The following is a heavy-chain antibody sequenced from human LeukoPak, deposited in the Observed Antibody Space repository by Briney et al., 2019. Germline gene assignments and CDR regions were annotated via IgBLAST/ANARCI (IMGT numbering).Heavy chain of an antibody. CDR3: ARAQRYYYDSSGYYPDY. Sequence: GGSLRLSCAASGFTVSSNYMSWVRQAPGKGLEWVSVIYSGGSTYYADSVKGRFTISRDNSKNALYLQMNSLRAEDTAVYYCARAQRYYYDSSGYYPDYGRQGTLVTVSS. J-gene: IGHJ4*02. V-gene: IGHV3-66*02. CDR2: IYSGGST. CDR1: GFTVSSNY. D-gene: IGHD3-22*01.